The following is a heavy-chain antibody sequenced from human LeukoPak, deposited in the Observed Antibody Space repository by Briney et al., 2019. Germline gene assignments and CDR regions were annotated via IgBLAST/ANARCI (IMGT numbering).Heavy chain of an antibody. Sequence: SGESLRLSCAASGFTFNNYNMNWVRQAPGKALEWVSSITSSGTYIFYADSVKGRFTISRDNAKNSLYLQMNSLGPEDTAVYFCARDPYSGSHGSYYYYYMDVWGKGTTVTVSS. V-gene: IGHV3-21*01. D-gene: IGHD1-26*01. CDR1: GFTFNNYN. J-gene: IGHJ6*03. CDR3: ARDPYSGSHGSYYYYYMDV. CDR2: ITSSGTYI.